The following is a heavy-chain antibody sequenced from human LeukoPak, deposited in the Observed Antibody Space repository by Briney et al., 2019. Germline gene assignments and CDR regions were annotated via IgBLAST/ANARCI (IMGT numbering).Heavy chain of an antibody. CDR2: FDPEDGES. D-gene: IGHD1-26*01. CDR1: GYTFTGYY. J-gene: IGHJ4*02. CDR3: ATADKWEPLDY. Sequence: ASVKVSCKASGYTFTGYYMHWVRQAPGQGLEWMGGFDPEDGESIFAQRFQGRFSMTEDTSTDTAYMELRSLRPEDTAVYYCATADKWEPLDYWGQGTLVTVSS. V-gene: IGHV1-24*01.